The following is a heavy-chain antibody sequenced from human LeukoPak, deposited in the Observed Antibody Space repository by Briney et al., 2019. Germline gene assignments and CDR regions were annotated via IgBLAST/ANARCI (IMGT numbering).Heavy chain of an antibody. D-gene: IGHD7-27*01. V-gene: IGHV3-21*01. CDR2: ISSSSSYI. J-gene: IGHJ4*02. Sequence: MPGGSLRLSCAASGFTFSSYSMNWVRQAPGKGLEWVSSISSSSSYIYYADSVKRRFTISRDNAKNSLYLQMNSLRAEDTAVYYCARDRGHWGFDYWGQGTLVTVSS. CDR1: GFTFSSYS. CDR3: ARDRGHWGFDY.